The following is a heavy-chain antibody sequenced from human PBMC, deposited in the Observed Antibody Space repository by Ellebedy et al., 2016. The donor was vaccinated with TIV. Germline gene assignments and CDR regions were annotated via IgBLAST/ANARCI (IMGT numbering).Heavy chain of an antibody. Sequence: GESLKISXVASGYRFSNFYIAWVRQMPGKGLEWMGIIYPGDSVTRYSPSFQGQVTISADRSFTTAYLQWSSLKASDTAMYYCARHRAHPYFYHGMDVWGQGTTVTVSS. CDR2: IYPGDSVT. CDR1: GYRFSNFY. V-gene: IGHV5-51*01. J-gene: IGHJ6*02. CDR3: ARHRAHPYFYHGMDV.